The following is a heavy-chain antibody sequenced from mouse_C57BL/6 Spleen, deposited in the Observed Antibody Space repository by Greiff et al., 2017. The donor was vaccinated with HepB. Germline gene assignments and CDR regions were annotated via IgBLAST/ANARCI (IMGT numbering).Heavy chain of an antibody. V-gene: IGHV1-54*01. CDR3: ARSDGYYDYFDY. J-gene: IGHJ2*01. CDR1: GYAFTNYL. Sequence: QVHVKQSGAELVRPGTSVKVSCKASGYAFTNYLIEWVKQRPGQGLEWIGVINPGSGGTNYNEKFKGKATLTADKSSSTAYMQLSSLTSEDSAVYFCARSDGYYDYFDYWGQGTTLTVSS. D-gene: IGHD2-3*01. CDR2: INPGSGGT.